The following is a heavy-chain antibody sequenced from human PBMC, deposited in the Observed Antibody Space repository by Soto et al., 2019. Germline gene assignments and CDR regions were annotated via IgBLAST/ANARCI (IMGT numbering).Heavy chain of an antibody. Sequence: SETLSLTCTVSGGSMSSYYWTWIRQPAGKGLEWIGSIYYSGSTYYNPSLKSRVTISVDTSKNQFSLKLSSVTAADTAVYYCARHRGWLQLTWFDPWGQGTLVTVS. V-gene: IGHV4-59*05. CDR3: ARHRGWLQLTWFDP. CDR2: IYYSGST. D-gene: IGHD5-12*01. CDR1: GGSMSSYY. J-gene: IGHJ5*02.